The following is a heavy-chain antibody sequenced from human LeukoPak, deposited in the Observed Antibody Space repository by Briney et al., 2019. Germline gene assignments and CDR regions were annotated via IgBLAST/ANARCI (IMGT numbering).Heavy chain of an antibody. Sequence: GGSLRLSCAASGFTFSTYTMHWVRQAPGKGLEWVSSLSRSSSYIYYADSVKGRFTISRDNAKNSLYLQMNSLRVEDMAVYYCARAMRSGYDYWGQGTLVTVSP. CDR2: LSRSSSYI. CDR3: ARAMRSGYDY. J-gene: IGHJ4*02. CDR1: GFTFSTYT. V-gene: IGHV3-21*01. D-gene: IGHD5-12*01.